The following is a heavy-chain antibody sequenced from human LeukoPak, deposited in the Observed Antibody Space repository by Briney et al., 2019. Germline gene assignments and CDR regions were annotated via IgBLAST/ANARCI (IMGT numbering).Heavy chain of an antibody. J-gene: IGHJ5*02. V-gene: IGHV4-34*01. CDR2: INHSGST. Sequence: SETLSLTCAVYGGSFSGYYWSWIRQPPGKGLEWIGEINHSGSTNYSPSLKSRVTISVDTSKNQFSLKLSSVTAADTAVYYCARGLTFYDFWSGYYTAPRSWFDPWGQGTLVTVSS. CDR1: GGSFSGYY. CDR3: ARGLTFYDFWSGYYTAPRSWFDP. D-gene: IGHD3-3*01.